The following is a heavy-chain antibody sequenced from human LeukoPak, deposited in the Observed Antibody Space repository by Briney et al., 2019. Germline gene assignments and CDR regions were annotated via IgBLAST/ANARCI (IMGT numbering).Heavy chain of an antibody. J-gene: IGHJ3*02. CDR3: ASVESTLRTAFDI. V-gene: IGHV3-53*01. CDR2: IYSGGST. Sequence: PGGSLRLSCAASGFTVSSNYMSWVRQAPGKGLEWVSVIYSGGSTYYTDSVKGRFTISRDNSKNTLYLQMNSLRAEDTAVYYCASVESTLRTAFDIWGQGIMVTVSS. CDR1: GFTVSSNY. D-gene: IGHD5/OR15-5a*01.